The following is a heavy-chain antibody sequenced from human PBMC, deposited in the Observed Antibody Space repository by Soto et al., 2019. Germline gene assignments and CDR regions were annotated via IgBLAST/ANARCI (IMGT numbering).Heavy chain of an antibody. J-gene: IGHJ3*02. CDR2: IYPGDSDS. CDR1: GYSFTSYW. CDR3: ARLGKDGVWGGAFDM. D-gene: IGHD2-8*01. V-gene: IGHV5-51*01. Sequence: GGSLKISCKGSGYSFTSYWIAWVRQRPGTGLEWMGNIYPGDSDSKYSPSFEGQVTFSVDKLSSTAYLQWSSLQASDTAIYYCARLGKDGVWGGAFDMWGQGTLVTVSS.